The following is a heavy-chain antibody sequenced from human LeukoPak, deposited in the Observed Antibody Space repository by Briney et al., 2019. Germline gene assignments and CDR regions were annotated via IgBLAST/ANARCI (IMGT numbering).Heavy chain of an antibody. CDR3: ATDLGDGSGSDV. CDR1: GYTFTDYD. Sequence: ASVKVSCKASGYTFTDYDINWVRQATGQGLEWMGWMNPNSGNTGYAQKFQDRVTMTRNSFISTAYMELSSLRSEDTAVYYCATDLGDGSGSDVWGQGTTVTVSS. V-gene: IGHV1-8*01. D-gene: IGHD3-10*01. J-gene: IGHJ6*02. CDR2: MNPNSGNT.